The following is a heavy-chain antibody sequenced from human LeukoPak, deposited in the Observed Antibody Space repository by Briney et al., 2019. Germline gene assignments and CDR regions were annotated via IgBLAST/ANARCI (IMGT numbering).Heavy chain of an antibody. J-gene: IGHJ4*02. D-gene: IGHD3-16*02. Sequence: PGGSLRLSCAASGFTFSSHAMSWVRQAPGKGLEWVSAISGSGGSTYYADSVKGRFTISRDNSKNTLYLQMNSLRAEDTAVYYCARVVITFGGVIVSPYFDYWGQGTLVTVSS. V-gene: IGHV3-23*01. CDR3: ARVVITFGGVIVSPYFDY. CDR2: ISGSGGST. CDR1: GFTFSSHA.